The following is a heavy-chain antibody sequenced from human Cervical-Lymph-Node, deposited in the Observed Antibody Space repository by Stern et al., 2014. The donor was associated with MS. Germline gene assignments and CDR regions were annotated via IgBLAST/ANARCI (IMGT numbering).Heavy chain of an antibody. CDR1: GYTFAYYG. CDR3: ARDEIAVSTPPPYGMDV. J-gene: IGHJ6*02. CDR2: ISAHSGNK. D-gene: IGHD5/OR15-5a*01. Sequence: QVQLVQSGGEVKKPGASVRVSCKASGYTFAYYGISWVRQAPGQGLEWMGWISAHSGNKNVKQKFQGRVTMTTDTYTSTAYMELRSLTSDDTAVYYCARDEIAVSTPPPYGMDVWGQGTTVIVSS. V-gene: IGHV1-18*01.